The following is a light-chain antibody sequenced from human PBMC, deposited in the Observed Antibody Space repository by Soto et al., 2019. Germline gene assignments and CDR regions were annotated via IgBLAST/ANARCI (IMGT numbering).Light chain of an antibody. Sequence: DILMTQSPYSLSASVGDRVTITCRASQSIISYLNWYQQKPGKAPTLLIYAASSLSSGVPSRFSGSGSGTDFTLTISSLQPEDFATYYCLQGYSTPFTFGPGTKVDIK. CDR1: QSIISY. J-gene: IGKJ3*01. CDR3: LQGYSTPFT. CDR2: AAS. V-gene: IGKV1-39*01.